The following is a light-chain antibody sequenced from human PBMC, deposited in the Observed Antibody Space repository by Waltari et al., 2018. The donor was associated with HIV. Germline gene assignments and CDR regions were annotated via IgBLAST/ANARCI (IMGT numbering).Light chain of an antibody. J-gene: IGLJ3*02. CDR3: AAWDDTMNGWV. CDR2: RNN. Sequence: QSVLTQPPSASGTPGQRGTVSCSGTTSNTGSTFVSWYQRLPGTAPKLLIYRNNQLPSGVPDRFSGSKSGTSASLAISGLRSEDEADYYCAAWDDTMNGWVFGGGTKLTVL. CDR1: TSNTGSTF. V-gene: IGLV1-47*01.